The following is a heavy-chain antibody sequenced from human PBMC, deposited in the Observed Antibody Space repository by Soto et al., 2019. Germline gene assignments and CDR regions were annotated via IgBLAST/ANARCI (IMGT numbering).Heavy chain of an antibody. D-gene: IGHD3-9*01. CDR1: GFTMSDYY. J-gene: IGHJ5*02. Sequence: QEQLVEPGGGLVKPGGSLRLSCAASGFTMSDYYMTWIRHTPGKGLERIAYISTNSRYIKYSDSVKGRFTISRDDANNSLYLQMNSLRVEDTATYYCARVYDVLTSAWLDPWGQGILVTVSS. CDR3: ARVYDVLTSAWLDP. V-gene: IGHV3-11*05. CDR2: ISTNSRYI.